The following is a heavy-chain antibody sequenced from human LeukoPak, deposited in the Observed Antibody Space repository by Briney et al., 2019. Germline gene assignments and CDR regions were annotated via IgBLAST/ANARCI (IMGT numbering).Heavy chain of an antibody. CDR3: ARHRPGSKPRANFDY. CDR2: IYYSGST. Sequence: PGGSLRLSCAASGFTFSSYAMSWVRQAPGKGLEWIGSIYYSGSTYYNPSLKSRVTISVDTSKNQFSLKLSSVTAADTAVYYCARHRPGSKPRANFDYWGQGTLVTVSS. CDR1: GFTFSSYA. V-gene: IGHV4-39*01. J-gene: IGHJ4*02. D-gene: IGHD3-10*01.